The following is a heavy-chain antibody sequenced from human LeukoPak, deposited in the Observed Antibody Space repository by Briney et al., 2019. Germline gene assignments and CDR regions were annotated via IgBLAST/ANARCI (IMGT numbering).Heavy chain of an antibody. J-gene: IGHJ3*02. Sequence: GGSLRLSCAASGFTFSSYAMHWVRQAPGKGLEWVALISYDGSNKYYADSVKGRFTISRDNSKNTLYLQMNSLRAEDTAVYYCTTVDRTYYYDSSGYPIWGQGTMVTVSS. V-gene: IGHV3-30-3*01. CDR3: TTVDRTYYYDSSGYPI. CDR1: GFTFSSYA. D-gene: IGHD3-22*01. CDR2: ISYDGSNK.